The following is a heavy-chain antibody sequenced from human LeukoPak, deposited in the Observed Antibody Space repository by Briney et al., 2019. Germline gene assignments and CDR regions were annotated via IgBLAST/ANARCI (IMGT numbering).Heavy chain of an antibody. J-gene: IGHJ4*02. V-gene: IGHV3-7*01. D-gene: IGHD6-6*01. Sequence: PGGSLRLSCAASGFTFSSYWMSWVRQAPGKGLEWVANIKQDGSEKYYVDSVKGRFTISRDNAKNSLYLQMNSLRAEDTAVYYCARERRRRSSSFDYWGQGTLVTVSS. CDR3: ARERRRRSSSFDY. CDR2: IKQDGSEK. CDR1: GFTFSSYW.